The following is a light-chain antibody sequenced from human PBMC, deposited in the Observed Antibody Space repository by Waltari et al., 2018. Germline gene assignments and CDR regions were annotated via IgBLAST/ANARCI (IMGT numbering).Light chain of an antibody. J-gene: IGKJ1*01. CDR1: QSVGRY. Sequence: DIVLTQSPGTLSLSPGERATISCRASQSVGRYLAWYQQKPGQAPRLLIYDASTRATGSPDRFSGSGSGTDFSLTISRLESEDFAVYYCQKYVNLPATFGQGTKVEIK. CDR2: DAS. V-gene: IGKV3-20*01. CDR3: QKYVNLPAT.